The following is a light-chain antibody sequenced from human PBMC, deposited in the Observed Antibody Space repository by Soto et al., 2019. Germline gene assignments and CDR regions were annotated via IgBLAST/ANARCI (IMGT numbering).Light chain of an antibody. V-gene: IGKV3-20*01. J-gene: IGKJ5*01. CDR2: GAS. CDR1: QSVSSSY. CDR3: QQYGSSHT. Sequence: EIVLTQSPGTLSLSPGERATLSCRASQSVSSSYLAWYQQKPGQAPRLLIFGASTRATGIPDRFSGSGAGAYFNLTISRLEPADFGVYYCQQYGSSHTFGQGTLLEI.